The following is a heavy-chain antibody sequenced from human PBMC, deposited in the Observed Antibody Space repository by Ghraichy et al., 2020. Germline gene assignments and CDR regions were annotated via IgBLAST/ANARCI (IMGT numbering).Heavy chain of an antibody. Sequence: LSLTCTVSGGSISNDNYYWSWIRQPPGEGLEWIAYIDYIGSAYYNPSLKSRVTISVDTSKNQFSLKLSSVTAADTAVYYCAREIITPVASDAFDIWGQGTMVTVSS. CDR3: AREIITPVASDAFDI. J-gene: IGHJ3*02. V-gene: IGHV4-30-4*01. CDR2: IDYIGSA. CDR1: GGSISNDNYY. D-gene: IGHD5-24*01.